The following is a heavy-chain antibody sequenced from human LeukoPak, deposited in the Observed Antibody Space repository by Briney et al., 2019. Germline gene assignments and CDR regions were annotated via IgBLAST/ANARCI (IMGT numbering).Heavy chain of an antibody. CDR2: IYYSGRP. D-gene: IGHD2-8*02. Sequence: SETLSLTCTVSGASTSSASDFWGWIRQPPGKGLEWIGTIYYSGRPYFNPSLNSRVTISVDASKNQFSLKLNSVTAADTAVYYCAVAGARYSDTGGLYAFDFWGRGTMVTVSS. CDR1: GASTSSASDF. J-gene: IGHJ3*01. CDR3: AVAGARYSDTGGLYAFDF. V-gene: IGHV4-39*01.